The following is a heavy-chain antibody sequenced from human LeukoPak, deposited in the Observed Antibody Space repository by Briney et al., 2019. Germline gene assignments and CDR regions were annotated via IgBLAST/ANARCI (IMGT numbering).Heavy chain of an antibody. CDR1: GFTFSSYW. Sequence: PGGSLRLSCAASGFTFSSYWMHWVRQTPGKGLVWVSRINSDGIATTYADSVKGRFTISRDNAKNTLYLQMTSLRAEDTAVYYCARGGSGNFYYWGQGTLVTVSS. CDR2: INSDGIAT. CDR3: ARGGSGNFYY. V-gene: IGHV3-74*01. J-gene: IGHJ4*02. D-gene: IGHD1-26*01.